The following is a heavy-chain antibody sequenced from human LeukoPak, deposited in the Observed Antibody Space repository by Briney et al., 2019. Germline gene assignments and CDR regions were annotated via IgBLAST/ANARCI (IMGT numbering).Heavy chain of an antibody. V-gene: IGHV3-23*01. J-gene: IGHJ3*02. CDR2: LSPSGAAT. D-gene: IGHD5-24*01. CDR3: ARRAYNWGAFDI. CDR1: GFTFTNYA. Sequence: GGSLRLSCAASGFTFTNYAMNWVRQAPGKGLEWVSTLSPSGAATYYADSVKGRFTISRDSSKNTLYLQMNSLRAEDTAVYYCARRAYNWGAFDIWGQGTLVTVSS.